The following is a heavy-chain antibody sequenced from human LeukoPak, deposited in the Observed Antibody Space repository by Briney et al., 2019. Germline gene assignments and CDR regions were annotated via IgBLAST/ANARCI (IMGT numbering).Heavy chain of an antibody. Sequence: GGSLRLSCAASGFTFSSSAMTWVRQAPGKGLEWVSLISGSGGNTYYADSVKGRFTISRDNSKNTLYLQMNSLRAEDTAVYYCAKDGGRSGNYARFGYWGQGTLVTVSS. D-gene: IGHD4-11*01. V-gene: IGHV3-23*01. J-gene: IGHJ4*02. CDR2: ISGSGGNT. CDR3: AKDGGRSGNYARFGY. CDR1: GFTFSSSA.